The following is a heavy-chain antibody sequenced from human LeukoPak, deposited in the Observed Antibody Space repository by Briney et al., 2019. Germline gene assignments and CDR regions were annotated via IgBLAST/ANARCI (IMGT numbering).Heavy chain of an antibody. CDR1: GYTFTSHG. V-gene: IGHV1-18*01. J-gene: IGHJ4*02. CDR2: FNTYNGNT. D-gene: IGHD4-23*01. Sequence: GASVKVSCKASGYTFTSHGIIWVRQAPGQGLEWMGWFNTYNGNTNYAQNFQDRVTMTTDTSTTTAYMELSSLRSEDTAVYYCARDLYGGNSGFDYWGQGTLVTVSS. CDR3: ARDLYGGNSGFDY.